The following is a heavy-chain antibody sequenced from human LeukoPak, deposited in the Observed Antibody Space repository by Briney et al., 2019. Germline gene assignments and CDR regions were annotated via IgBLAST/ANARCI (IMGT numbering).Heavy chain of an antibody. CDR1: GFTFSSYS. J-gene: IGHJ4*02. CDR2: ISSSSSYI. V-gene: IGHV3-21*04. CDR3: AKDIAAAAAEYFDY. D-gene: IGHD6-13*01. Sequence: PGGSLRLSCAASGFTFSSYSMNWVRQAPGKGLEWVSSISSSSSYIYYADSVKGRFTISRDNAKNSLYLQMNSLRAEDTALYYCAKDIAAAAAEYFDYWGQGTLVTVSS.